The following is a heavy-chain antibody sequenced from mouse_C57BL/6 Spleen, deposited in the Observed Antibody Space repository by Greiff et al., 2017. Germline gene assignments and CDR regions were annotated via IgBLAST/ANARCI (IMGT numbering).Heavy chain of an antibody. D-gene: IGHD2-3*01. Sequence: QVQLQQSGPELVKPGASVKISCKASGYSFTSYYIHWVKQRPGQGLEWIGWFYPGSGNTKYNEKFKGKATLTADTSSSTAYLQLSRLTSEDSAVADYARAGGYYDYYAMDYWGQGTSVTVSS. J-gene: IGHJ4*01. CDR2: FYPGSGNT. CDR1: GYSFTSYY. CDR3: ARAGGYYDYYAMDY. V-gene: IGHV1-66*01.